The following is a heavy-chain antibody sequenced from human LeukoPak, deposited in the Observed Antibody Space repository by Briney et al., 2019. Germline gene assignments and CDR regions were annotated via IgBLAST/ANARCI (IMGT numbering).Heavy chain of an antibody. CDR2: IYYSGST. Sequence: SETPSLTCTVSGGSVSSGSYYWSWIRQPPGKGLEWIGYIYYSGSTNYNPSLKSRVTISVDTSKNQFSLKLSSVTAADTAVYYCASGDYGDYVFFDWSQGTLVTVSS. D-gene: IGHD4-17*01. CDR3: ASGDYGDYVFFD. V-gene: IGHV4-61*01. CDR1: GGSVSSGSYY. J-gene: IGHJ4*02.